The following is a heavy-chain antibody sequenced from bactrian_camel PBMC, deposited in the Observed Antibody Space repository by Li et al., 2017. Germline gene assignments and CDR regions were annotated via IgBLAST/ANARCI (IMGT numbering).Heavy chain of an antibody. CDR3: AKALGGGNYYTGEYNF. CDR1: GYPWDTNS. CDR2: IFTLRSVEYA. J-gene: IGHJ4*01. V-gene: IGHV3S54*01. D-gene: IGHD2*01. Sequence: HVQLVESGGGSVQAGGSLRLSCVVSGYPWDTNSVAWFRQGPGRQREEVAAIFTLRSVEYAYYADSVKGRFTISQDNAKNMLYLRMDNLKSEDTALYYCAKALGGGNYYTGEYNFWGQGTQVTVS.